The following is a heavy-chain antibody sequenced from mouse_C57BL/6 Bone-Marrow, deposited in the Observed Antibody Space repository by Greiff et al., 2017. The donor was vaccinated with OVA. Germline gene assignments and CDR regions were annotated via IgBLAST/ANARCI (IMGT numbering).Heavy chain of an antibody. CDR3: ARYTTVVAKDFDY. D-gene: IGHD1-1*01. CDR1: GFTFTDYY. Sequence: EVKLMESGGGLVQPGGSLSLSCAASGFTFTDYYMSWVRQPPGKALEWLGFIRNKANGFTTEYSASVKGRFTISRDNSQSIRYLQMNALRAEDSATYYCARYTTVVAKDFDYWGQGTTLTVSS. J-gene: IGHJ2*01. V-gene: IGHV7-3*01. CDR2: IRNKANGFTT.